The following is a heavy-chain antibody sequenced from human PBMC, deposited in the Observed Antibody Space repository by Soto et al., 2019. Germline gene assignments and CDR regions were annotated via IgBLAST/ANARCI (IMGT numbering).Heavy chain of an antibody. D-gene: IGHD6-19*01. CDR2: IYTSGST. CDR1: GGSISSYY. J-gene: IGHJ6*02. V-gene: IGHV4-4*07. CDR3: AREGYSSGSEGIYYYYYGMDV. Sequence: QVQLQESGPGLVKPSETLSLTCTVSGGSISSYYWSWIRQPAGKGLEWIGRIYTSGSTNYNPSLRSRVTMSVDTSNNQFSLKLSSVTAADTAVYYCAREGYSSGSEGIYYYYYGMDVWGQGTTVTVSS.